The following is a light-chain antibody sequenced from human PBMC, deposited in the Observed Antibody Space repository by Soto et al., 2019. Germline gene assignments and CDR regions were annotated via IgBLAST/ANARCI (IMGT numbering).Light chain of an antibody. J-gene: IGLJ1*01. CDR3: NSYVGSNNYV. Sequence: QSALTQPPSASGSPGQSVTISCIGTASDIGRYNYVSWYQHHPGKAPKLIIYEVTKRPSGVPDRFSGSKSGNTASLTVSGLQADAEADYYCNSYVGSNNYVFGTGTKLTVL. CDR2: EVT. CDR1: ASDIGRYNY. V-gene: IGLV2-8*01.